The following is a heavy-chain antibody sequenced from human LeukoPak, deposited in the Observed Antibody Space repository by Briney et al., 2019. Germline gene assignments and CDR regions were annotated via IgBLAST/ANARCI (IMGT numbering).Heavy chain of an antibody. CDR2: IIPIFGIA. Sequence: SAKVSCKASGGTFSSYAISWVRQAPGQGLEWMGRIIPIFGIANYAQKFQGRVTITADKSTSTAYMELSSLRSEDTAVYYCARDAGPPTGDYWGQGTLVTVSS. V-gene: IGHV1-69*04. CDR3: ARDAGPPTGDY. J-gene: IGHJ4*02. D-gene: IGHD3-10*01. CDR1: GGTFSSYA.